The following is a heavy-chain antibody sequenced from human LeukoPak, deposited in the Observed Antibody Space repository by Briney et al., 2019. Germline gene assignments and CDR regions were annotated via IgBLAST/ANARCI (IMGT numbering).Heavy chain of an antibody. V-gene: IGHV3-74*01. CDR2: INSDGSST. J-gene: IGHJ4*02. CDR1: GFTFSNYW. D-gene: IGHD5-18*01. CDR3: ARDLNTAMVIEY. Sequence: PGGSLRLSCAVSGFTFSNYWMHWVRQAPGKGLVWVSRINSDGSSTSYADAVKGRFTISRDNAKNTLYLQMNSLRGDDTAVYYCARDLNTAMVIEYWGRGTLVTVSS.